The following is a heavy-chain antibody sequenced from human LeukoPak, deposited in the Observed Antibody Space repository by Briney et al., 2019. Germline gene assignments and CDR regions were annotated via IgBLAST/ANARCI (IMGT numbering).Heavy chain of an antibody. V-gene: IGHV4-39*07. Sequence: SGTLSLTCTVSGGSISSSSYYWAWIRQPPGKGLEWIGSIHYSGSTYYNPSLQSRVTISIDTSKNQFSLKLRFVTAADTAVYYCAISSYYRVWFDPWGQGTLVTVSS. D-gene: IGHD3-22*01. CDR2: IHYSGST. J-gene: IGHJ5*02. CDR3: AISSYYRVWFDP. CDR1: GGSISSSSYY.